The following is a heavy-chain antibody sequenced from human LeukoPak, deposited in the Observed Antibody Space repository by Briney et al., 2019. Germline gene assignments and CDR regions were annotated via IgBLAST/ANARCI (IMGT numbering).Heavy chain of an antibody. D-gene: IGHD3-10*01. Sequence: SETLSLTCTVSGYSISSGYYWGWIRQPPGKGLEWFGSIYHSGSTYYNPSLKSRVTISVDTSKNQFSLKLSSVTAADTAVYCASVRRGFGESSKYYSYYYMDVWGNGTTVTISS. V-gene: IGHV4-38-2*02. CDR2: IYHSGST. CDR3: ASVRRGFGESSKYYSYYYMDV. CDR1: GYSISSGYY. J-gene: IGHJ6*03.